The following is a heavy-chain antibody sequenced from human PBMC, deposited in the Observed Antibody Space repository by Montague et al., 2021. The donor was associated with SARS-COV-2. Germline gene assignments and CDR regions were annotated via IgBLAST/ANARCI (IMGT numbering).Heavy chain of an antibody. J-gene: IGHJ6*03. CDR3: ARDRRGMAMAGRAYYYYYMDV. D-gene: IGHD6-19*01. Sequence: SETLSLTCSVSGASISSANDSWTWIRQPAGKGLEWIGHISTSGGSSYNPSLKSRVTIILDTSKQQFSLELTSVTAADTAVYYCARDRRGMAMAGRAYYYYYMDVWGKGTTVTVSS. V-gene: IGHV4-61*09. CDR1: GASISSANDS. CDR2: ISTSGGS.